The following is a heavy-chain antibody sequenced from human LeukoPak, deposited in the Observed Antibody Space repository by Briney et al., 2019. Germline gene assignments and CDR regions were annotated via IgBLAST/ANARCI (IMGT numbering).Heavy chain of an antibody. CDR1: GYTLTELS. CDR3: ATTRGYYDSSGLDY. D-gene: IGHD3-22*01. Sequence: ASVKVSCKVSGYTLTELSMHWVRQAPGKGLEWIGGFDPEDGETIYAQKFQGRVTMTEDTSTDTAYMELSSLRSEDTAVYYCATTRGYYDSSGLDYWGQGTLVTVSS. CDR2: FDPEDGET. V-gene: IGHV1-24*01. J-gene: IGHJ4*02.